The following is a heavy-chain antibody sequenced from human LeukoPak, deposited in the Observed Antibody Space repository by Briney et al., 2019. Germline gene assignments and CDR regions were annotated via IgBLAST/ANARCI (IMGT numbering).Heavy chain of an antibody. CDR3: ARDLHTSGSIALDS. D-gene: IGHD3-22*01. CDR2: ISGSGGTR. V-gene: IGHV3-48*03. CDR1: GFTFSYYE. J-gene: IGHJ4*02. Sequence: GGSLRLSCAASGFTFSYYEMNWVRQAPGKGLEWISYISGSGGTRSYADSVRGRFTISRDNANYSLNLQMNSLRAEDTAVYYCARDLHTSGSIALDSWGQGILVIVSS.